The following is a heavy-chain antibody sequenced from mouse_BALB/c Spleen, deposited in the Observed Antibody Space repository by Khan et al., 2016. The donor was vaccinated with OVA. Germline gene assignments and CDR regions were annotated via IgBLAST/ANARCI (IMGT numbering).Heavy chain of an antibody. J-gene: IGHJ2*01. D-gene: IGHD2-12*01. CDR1: GSTFTSYG. CDR3: TTAYYRYYFDY. CDR2: IYPGNGYT. Sequence: EVQLQASGAELGRPGSSVKLSCKTSGSTFTSYGIKWVKQRPGQGLEWIGYIYPGNGYTEYNEKFQGKAILTSDTSSSTAYMQLRSLTSEDSAMCFCTTAYYRYYFDYWGQGTTLTVSS. V-gene: IGHV1S134*01.